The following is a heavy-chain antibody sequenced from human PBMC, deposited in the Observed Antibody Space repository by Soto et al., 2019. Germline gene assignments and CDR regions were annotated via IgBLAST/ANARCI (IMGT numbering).Heavy chain of an antibody. V-gene: IGHV1-69*06. Sequence: HVQLVQSGAEVKKPGSSVKVSCKASGGTFSSYAISWVRQAPGQGLEWMGGIIPIFGTANYAQKFQGRVTITADKSTSTAYMELSSLRSEDTAVYYCASSRVGWLRPAGDYWGQGTLVTVSS. CDR3: ASSRVGWLRPAGDY. J-gene: IGHJ4*02. D-gene: IGHD5-12*01. CDR2: IIPIFGTA. CDR1: GGTFSSYA.